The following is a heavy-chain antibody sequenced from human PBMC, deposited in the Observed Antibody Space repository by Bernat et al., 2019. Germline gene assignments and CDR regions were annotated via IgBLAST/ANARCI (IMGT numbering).Heavy chain of an antibody. CDR3: ARARGYSYGYEDY. CDR2: LSSSGSTI. V-gene: IGHV3-48*01. Sequence: SLRLSCAVSGFTFSSASMNWVRQAPGPFLAFSPSLSSSGSTIDYADSVKGRFTVSRDNAKNSLYLQVNSLRAEDTAVYYCARARGYSYGYEDYWGQGTLVTVSS. J-gene: IGHJ4*02. CDR1: GFTFSSAS. D-gene: IGHD5-18*01.